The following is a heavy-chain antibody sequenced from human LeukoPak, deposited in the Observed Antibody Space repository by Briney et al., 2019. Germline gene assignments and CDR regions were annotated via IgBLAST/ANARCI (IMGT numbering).Heavy chain of an antibody. CDR2: MYLSGTT. CDR3: AGLVGRYSSGLYYYYFDY. D-gene: IGHD3-22*01. V-gene: IGHV4-4*02. Sequence: SETLSLTCTVSGDSINSLDLWSWVRQPPGKGLEWIGEMYLSGTTHSKPSVKSRVTISIDKSKNQFFLNLSSVTAADTAVYYCAGLVGRYSSGLYYYYFDYWGQGTLVTVSS. CDR1: GDSINSLDL. J-gene: IGHJ4*02.